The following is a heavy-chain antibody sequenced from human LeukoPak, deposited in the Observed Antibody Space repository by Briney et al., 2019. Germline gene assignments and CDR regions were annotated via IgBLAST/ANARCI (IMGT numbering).Heavy chain of an antibody. CDR1: GYTFTSYD. V-gene: IGHV1-8*01. J-gene: IGHJ6*02. Sequence: ASVKVCCKASGYTFTSYDINWVRQTTGQGLEWMGWMNPNSGNTGYAQKFQGRVSMTRNTSTSTAYMELSSLRSEDTAVYYCARQISGYTTYYYYYGMDVWAKGPRSPSP. CDR2: MNPNSGNT. D-gene: IGHD3-22*01. CDR3: ARQISGYTTYYYYYGMDV.